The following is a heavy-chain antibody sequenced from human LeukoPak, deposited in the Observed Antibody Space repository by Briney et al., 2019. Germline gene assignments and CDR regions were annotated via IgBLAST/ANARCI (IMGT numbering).Heavy chain of an antibody. J-gene: IGHJ4*02. CDR3: AKQYYSDTNGQDYYFDY. V-gene: IGHV3-23*01. Sequence: GGSLRLSCAVSGFTFSSYAMSWVRQAPGKGLEWVSSISSTGSSTYYADSVKGRFTISRDNSKNTLSLQVNSLRAEDTAVYYCAKQYYSDTNGQDYYFDYWGQGSLVTVSS. D-gene: IGHD3-22*01. CDR1: GFTFSSYA. CDR2: ISSTGSST.